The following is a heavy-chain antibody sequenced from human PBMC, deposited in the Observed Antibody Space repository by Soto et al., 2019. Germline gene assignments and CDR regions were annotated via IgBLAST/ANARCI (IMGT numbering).Heavy chain of an antibody. CDR3: ARGVLDYYDSSGTQSHVFDI. CDR2: IYYSGST. Sequence: QVQLQESGPGLVKPSQTLSLTCTVSGGSISSGDYYWSWIRQPPGKGLEWIGYIYYSGSTYYNPSLKSRVTISVDTSKNHFSLKLSSVTAADTAVYYCARGVLDYYDSSGTQSHVFDIWGQGTMVTVSS. D-gene: IGHD3-22*01. J-gene: IGHJ3*02. V-gene: IGHV4-30-4*01. CDR1: GGSISSGDYY.